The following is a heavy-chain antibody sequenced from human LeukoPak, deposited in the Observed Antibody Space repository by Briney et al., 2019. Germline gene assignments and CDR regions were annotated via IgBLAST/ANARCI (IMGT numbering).Heavy chain of an antibody. V-gene: IGHV1-46*01. J-gene: IGHJ3*02. CDR2: INPSGGST. CDR1: GYTFTNYY. D-gene: IGHD2-21*01. Sequence: ASVKVSCKASGYTFTNYYMHWVRQAPGQGLEWMGIINPSGGSTSYTQKFQGRVTMTRNTSISTAYMELSSLRSEDTAVYYCAREGGAYHDAFDIWGQGTMVTVSS. CDR3: AREGGAYHDAFDI.